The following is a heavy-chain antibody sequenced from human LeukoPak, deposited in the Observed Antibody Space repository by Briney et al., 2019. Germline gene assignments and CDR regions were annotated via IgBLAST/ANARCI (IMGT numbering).Heavy chain of an antibody. CDR3: AKDGGPPDCSSTSCYPDDAFDI. V-gene: IGHV3-23*01. D-gene: IGHD2-2*01. CDR2: ISGSGGST. J-gene: IGHJ3*02. Sequence: GGSLRLSCAASGFTFSSYAMSWVRQAPGKGLGWVSAISGSGGSTYYADSVKGRFTISRDNSKNTLYLQMNSLRAEDTAVYYCAKDGGPPDCSSTSCYPDDAFDIWGQGTMVTVSS. CDR1: GFTFSSYA.